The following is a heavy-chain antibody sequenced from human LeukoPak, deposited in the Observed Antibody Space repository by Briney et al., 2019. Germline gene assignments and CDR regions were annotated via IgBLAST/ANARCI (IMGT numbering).Heavy chain of an antibody. J-gene: IGHJ6*02. Sequence: ASVKVSCKASGYTFTSYDINWVRQATGQGLEWMGWMDPNSGNTGYAQKFQGRVTMTRNTSIRTAYMELSSLRSEDTAVYYCARTYYYDSADFRTLYGMDVWGQGTTVTVSS. CDR1: GYTFTSYD. CDR3: ARTYYYDSADFRTLYGMDV. V-gene: IGHV1-8*01. D-gene: IGHD3-22*01. CDR2: MDPNSGNT.